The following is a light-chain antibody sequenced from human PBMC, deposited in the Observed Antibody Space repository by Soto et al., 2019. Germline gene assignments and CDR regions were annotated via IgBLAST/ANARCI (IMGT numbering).Light chain of an antibody. CDR2: EVS. Sequence: QSALTQPASVSGSPGQSITISCTGTSSDVGSYNLVSWYQQHPGKAPKLMIYEVSNRPSGVSNRFSGSKSGNTASLTISGLQAEDEADYYCSSYTSSSTSGVFGGGTKLTVL. V-gene: IGLV2-14*02. J-gene: IGLJ3*02. CDR3: SSYTSSSTSGV. CDR1: SSDVGSYNL.